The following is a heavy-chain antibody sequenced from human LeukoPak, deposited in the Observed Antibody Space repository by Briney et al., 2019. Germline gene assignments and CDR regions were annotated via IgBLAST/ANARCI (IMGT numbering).Heavy chain of an antibody. J-gene: IGHJ4*02. CDR2: ISTDGSST. V-gene: IGHV3-74*01. CDR3: AKGPQKGGMF. D-gene: IGHD3-16*01. Sequence: GGSLRLSCAASGFPFTTYWMHWVRQAPGKGLVWVSRISTDGSSTYYADSVKGRFTISRDNSKNTLYLQMNSLRAEDTAVYYCAKGPQKGGMFWGQGTLVTVSS. CDR1: GFPFTTYW.